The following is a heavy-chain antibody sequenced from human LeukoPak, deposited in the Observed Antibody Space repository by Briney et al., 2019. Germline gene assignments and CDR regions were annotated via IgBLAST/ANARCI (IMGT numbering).Heavy chain of an antibody. J-gene: IGHJ4*02. CDR1: GYTLTELS. Sequence: ASVKVSCKVSGYTLTELSMHWVRQAPGKGLEWMGGFDPEDGETIYAQKFQGRVTMTEDASTDTAYMELSSLRSEDTAVYYCATVSGYSYDFDYWGQGTLVTVSS. CDR3: ATVSGYSYDFDY. CDR2: FDPEDGET. V-gene: IGHV1-24*01. D-gene: IGHD5-18*01.